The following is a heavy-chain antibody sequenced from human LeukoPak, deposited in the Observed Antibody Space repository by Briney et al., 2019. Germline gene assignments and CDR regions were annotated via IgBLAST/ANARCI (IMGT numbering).Heavy chain of an antibody. Sequence: GGSLRLSCAASGFTFSSYAMHWVRQPTGKGLEWVSVIGVTGDTYYSASVKGRFLISRESAKNSVDLQMNSLSPGDTAVYYCARLSITMRHWDVWGQGTSVTVSS. CDR1: GFTFSSYA. CDR2: IGVTGDT. CDR3: ARLSITMRHWDV. V-gene: IGHV3-13*01. J-gene: IGHJ6*02. D-gene: IGHD3-22*01.